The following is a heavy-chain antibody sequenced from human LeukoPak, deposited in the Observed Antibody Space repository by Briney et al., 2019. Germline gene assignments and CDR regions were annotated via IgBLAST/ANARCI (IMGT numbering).Heavy chain of an antibody. D-gene: IGHD3-22*01. Sequence: EASVKVSCKASGYTFTAYYMHWVRQAPGQGLEWMGWINPNSGGTNYAQKFQGRVTMTRDTSISTAYMELSRLRSDDTAVYYCARDYYGSSGFGAFDIWGQGTMVTVSS. CDR2: INPNSGGT. CDR3: ARDYYGSSGFGAFDI. J-gene: IGHJ3*02. V-gene: IGHV1-2*02. CDR1: GYTFTAYY.